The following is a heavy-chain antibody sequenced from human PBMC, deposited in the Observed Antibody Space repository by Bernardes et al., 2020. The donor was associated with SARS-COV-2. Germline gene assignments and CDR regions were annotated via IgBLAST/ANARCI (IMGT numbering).Heavy chain of an antibody. CDR1: GFPFSKHA. CDR3: ARGVRMGNTGYEFLPDV. V-gene: IGHV3-23*01. Sequence: GGSLRLSCVASGFPFSKHAMNWVRQAPGQGLEWVSGISGDSRGIYYADSVRGRLTTSRDNSKNTLFLDLNGLRAEDTAVYYCARGVRMGNTGYEFLPDVWGQGTTVTVSS. J-gene: IGHJ6*02. CDR2: ISGDSRGI. D-gene: IGHD5-12*01.